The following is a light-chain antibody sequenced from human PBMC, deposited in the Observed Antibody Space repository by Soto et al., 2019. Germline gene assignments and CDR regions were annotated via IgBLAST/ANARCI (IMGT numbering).Light chain of an antibody. Sequence: QSALTQPASVSGSPGQSITISCTGTSIDVGGYNYVSWYQHHPGKAPKLMIYEVSNRPSGVSNRFSGSKSGNTASLTISGLQAEDEANYYCSSYTGSSTPVFGGGTKLTVL. CDR3: SSYTGSSTPV. CDR2: EVS. V-gene: IGLV2-14*01. J-gene: IGLJ3*02. CDR1: SIDVGGYNY.